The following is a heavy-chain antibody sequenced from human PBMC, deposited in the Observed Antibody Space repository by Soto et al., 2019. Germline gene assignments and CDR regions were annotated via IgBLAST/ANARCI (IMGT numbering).Heavy chain of an antibody. D-gene: IGHD3-22*01. J-gene: IGHJ4*02. CDR3: AKGFGYYYDSSGYWVH. Sequence: GGSLRLSCAASGFTFSSYAMSWARQAPGKGLEWVSVISGSAGSTYYADSVKGRFTISRDNSKNTLYLQMNSLRAEDTAVYYCAKGFGYYYDSSGYWVHWGQGTLVTVSS. CDR1: GFTFSSYA. CDR2: ISGSAGST. V-gene: IGHV3-23*01.